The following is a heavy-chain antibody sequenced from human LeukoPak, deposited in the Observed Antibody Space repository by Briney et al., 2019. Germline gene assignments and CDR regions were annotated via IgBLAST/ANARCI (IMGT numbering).Heavy chain of an antibody. D-gene: IGHD1-26*01. J-gene: IGHJ6*03. CDR2: IYYSGST. Sequence: ASETLSLTCTVSGGSISSYYWSWIRQPPGKGLEWIGYIYYSGSTNYNPSLKSRVTISVDTSKNQFSLKLSSVTAADTAVYYCARDLGIAMDVWGKGTTVTVSS. CDR1: GGSISSYY. V-gene: IGHV4-59*01. CDR3: ARDLGIAMDV.